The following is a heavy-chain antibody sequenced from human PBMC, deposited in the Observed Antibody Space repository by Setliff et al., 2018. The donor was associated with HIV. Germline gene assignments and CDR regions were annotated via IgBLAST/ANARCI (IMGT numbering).Heavy chain of an antibody. V-gene: IGHV4-59*04. CDR1: GDSISTDY. Sequence: SETLSLTCTVSGDSISTDYWTWIRQPPGKGLEWIGSIYYRGSTYYNPSLKSRVTISVDTSKNQFSLKLRSVTAADTAVYYCEVAGQWGQGTLVTVSS. CDR3: EVAGQ. CDR2: IYYRGST. J-gene: IGHJ4*02. D-gene: IGHD6-19*01.